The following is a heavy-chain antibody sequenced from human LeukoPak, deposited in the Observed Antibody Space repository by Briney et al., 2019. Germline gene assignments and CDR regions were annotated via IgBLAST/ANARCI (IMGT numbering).Heavy chain of an antibody. CDR2: ISYDGSNK. CDR3: AKEVNTYYDFWSGYYSYGFDY. CDR1: GFTFSSYG. V-gene: IGHV3-30*18. D-gene: IGHD3-3*01. J-gene: IGHJ4*02. Sequence: PGGSLRLSCAASGFTFSSYGMHWVRQAPGKGLEWVAVISYDGSNKYYADSVKGRFTISRDNSKNTLYLQMNSLRAEDTAVYYCAKEVNTYYDFWSGYYSYGFDYWGQGTLVTVSS.